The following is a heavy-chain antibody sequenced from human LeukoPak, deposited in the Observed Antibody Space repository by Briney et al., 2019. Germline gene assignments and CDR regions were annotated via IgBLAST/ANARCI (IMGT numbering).Heavy chain of an antibody. V-gene: IGHV4-59*08. CDR2: IDYSGST. J-gene: IGHJ4*02. CDR1: GGSFSGYY. D-gene: IGHD7-27*01. CDR3: ARLKTYAGEGGNTYFDY. Sequence: PSETLSLTCAVYGGSFSGYYWSWLRQPPGKGLEWIGYIDYSGSTKYNPSLKSRVTISVDTSKNQFSLKLSSVTAADTAVYYCARLKTYAGEGGNTYFDYWGQGTLVTVSS.